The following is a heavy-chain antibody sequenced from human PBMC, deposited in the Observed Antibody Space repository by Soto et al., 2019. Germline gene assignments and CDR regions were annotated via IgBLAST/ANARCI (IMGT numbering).Heavy chain of an antibody. Sequence: SVKVSCKTSGFTFTGYYLHWVRQAPGQGLEWMGWINPNTGDTNYEQKFQGRVTMTRDTSISTAYMELSRLRSDDTAVYYCARESKGGNDYWGQGSLVTV. CDR3: ARESKGGNDY. CDR2: INPNTGDT. V-gene: IGHV1-2*02. CDR1: GFTFTGYY. J-gene: IGHJ4*02. D-gene: IGHD1-26*01.